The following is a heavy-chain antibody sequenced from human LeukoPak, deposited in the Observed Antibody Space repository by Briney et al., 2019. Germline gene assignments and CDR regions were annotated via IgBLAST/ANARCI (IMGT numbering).Heavy chain of an antibody. J-gene: IGHJ4*02. Sequence: SETLSLTCAVYGGSFSGYYWSWIRQPPGKGLEWIGEINHSGSTNYNPSLKSRVTISVDTSKNQFSLELSSVTAADTAVYYCARGSIGGSGPARYWGQGTLVTVSS. CDR2: INHSGST. CDR1: GGSFSGYY. CDR3: ARGSIGGSGPARY. V-gene: IGHV4-34*01. D-gene: IGHD3-16*01.